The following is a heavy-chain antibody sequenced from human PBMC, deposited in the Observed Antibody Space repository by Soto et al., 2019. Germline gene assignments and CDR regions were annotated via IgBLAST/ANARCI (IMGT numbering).Heavy chain of an antibody. J-gene: IGHJ4*02. V-gene: IGHV3-9*01. Sequence: VQLVEAGGGVVQPGGSLGLSCAASGFTFSSYGMHWVREAPVKGLEWGSGISWNRGKIGYVDSVKGRFTISKDNAKNSLYLKMTSLRAEDTAVYYCAKGTDDSSGYYTAPEYWGQGTLVTVSS. CDR2: ISWNRGKI. D-gene: IGHD3-22*01. CDR3: AKGTDDSSGYYTAPEY. CDR1: GFTFSSYG.